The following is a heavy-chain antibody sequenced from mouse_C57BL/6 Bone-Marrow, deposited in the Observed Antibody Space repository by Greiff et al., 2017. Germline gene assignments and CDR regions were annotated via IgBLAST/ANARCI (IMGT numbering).Heavy chain of an antibody. V-gene: IGHV1-50*01. CDR1: GYTFTSYW. D-gene: IGHD1-1*01. Sequence: QVQLQQPGAELVKPGASVKLSCKASGYTFTSYWMQWVKQRPGQGLEWIGEIDPSDSYTNYNQKFKGKATLTVDTSSSTAYMQLSSLTSEDSAVYYCARLYYGTNYSYWYFDVWGKGTTVTVSS. CDR3: ARLYYGTNYSYWYFDV. CDR2: IDPSDSYT. J-gene: IGHJ1*03.